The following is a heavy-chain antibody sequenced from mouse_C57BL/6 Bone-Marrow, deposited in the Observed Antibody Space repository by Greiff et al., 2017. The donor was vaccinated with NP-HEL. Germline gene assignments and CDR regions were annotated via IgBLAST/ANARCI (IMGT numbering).Heavy chain of an antibody. CDR2: IYPGDGDT. CDR1: GYAFSSSW. Sequence: QVQLQQSGPELVKPGASVKISCKASGYAFSSSWMNWVKQRPGKGLEWIGRIYPGDGDTNYNGKFKGKATLTADKSSSTAYMQLSSLTSEDSAVYFCLYYDYGGWGQGTTLTVSS. V-gene: IGHV1-82*01. CDR3: LYYDYGG. J-gene: IGHJ2*01. D-gene: IGHD2-4*01.